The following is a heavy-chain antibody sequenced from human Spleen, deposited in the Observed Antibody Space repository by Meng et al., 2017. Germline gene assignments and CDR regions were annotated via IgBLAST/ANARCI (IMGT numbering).Heavy chain of an antibody. CDR2: TYYRSKWYN. V-gene: IGHV6-1*01. J-gene: IGHJ4*02. CDR1: GDSVSSNSAA. Sequence: SQTLSLTCAISGDSVSSNSAAWNWIRQSPSGGLEWLGRTYYRSKWYNDYGVSVKSRITINPDTSKNQFSLQLNSVTPEDTAVYYCARDKSAYTYTFDYWGQGTLVTVSS. CDR3: ARDKSAYTYTFDY. D-gene: IGHD5-18*01.